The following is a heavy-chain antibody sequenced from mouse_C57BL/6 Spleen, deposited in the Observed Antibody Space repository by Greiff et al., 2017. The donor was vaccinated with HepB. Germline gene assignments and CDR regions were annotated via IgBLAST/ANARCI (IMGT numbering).Heavy chain of an antibody. Sequence: VQLQQSGAELVKPGASVKLSCKASGYTFTSYWMHWVKQRPGQGLEWIGMIHPNSGSTNYNEKFKSKATLTVDKSSSTAYMQLSSLTSEDSAVYYCAREDYYGFAYWGQGTLVTVSA. V-gene: IGHV1-64*01. CDR1: GYTFTSYW. J-gene: IGHJ3*01. CDR3: AREDYYGFAY. D-gene: IGHD1-1*01. CDR2: IHPNSGST.